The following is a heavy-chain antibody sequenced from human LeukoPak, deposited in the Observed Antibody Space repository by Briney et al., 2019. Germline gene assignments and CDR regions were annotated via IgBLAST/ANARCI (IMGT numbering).Heavy chain of an antibody. D-gene: IGHD3-16*02. Sequence: SETLSLTCSVSGGSISSYYWSWIRQPPGKGLEWIGYIYYSGSTNYNSSLKSRVTISVDTSKNQFSLKLSSVTAADTAVYYCARVPYDYVWGSYRLYFDYWGQGTLVTVSS. V-gene: IGHV4-59*01. CDR3: ARVPYDYVWGSYRLYFDY. J-gene: IGHJ4*02. CDR2: IYYSGST. CDR1: GGSISSYY.